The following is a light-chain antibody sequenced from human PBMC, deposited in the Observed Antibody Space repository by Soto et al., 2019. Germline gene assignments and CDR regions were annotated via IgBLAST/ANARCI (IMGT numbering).Light chain of an antibody. Sequence: IQMTQSPSSLSASVGDRVTITCRASQGISSYLAWYQQKPGKAPKLLIYAASTLQSGVPSRFSGSGSGTDFTLTISCLQSEDFATYYCQQYYSYPFTFGPGTKVDIK. CDR2: AAS. V-gene: IGKV1-8*01. J-gene: IGKJ3*01. CDR3: QQYYSYPFT. CDR1: QGISSY.